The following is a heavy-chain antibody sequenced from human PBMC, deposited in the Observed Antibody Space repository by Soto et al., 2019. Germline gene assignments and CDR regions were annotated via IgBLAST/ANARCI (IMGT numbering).Heavy chain of an antibody. J-gene: IGHJ6*02. V-gene: IGHV4-31*03. D-gene: IGHD3-22*01. CDR2: IYYSGST. CDR3: ARDDYYDSRSGMDV. Sequence: PSETLSLTCIVSGGSISSGGYYWSWIRQHPGKGLEWIGYIYYSGSTYYNPSLKSRVTISVDTSKNQFSLKLSSVTAADTAVYYCARDDYYDSRSGMDVWGQGTTVTVSS. CDR1: GGSISSGGYY.